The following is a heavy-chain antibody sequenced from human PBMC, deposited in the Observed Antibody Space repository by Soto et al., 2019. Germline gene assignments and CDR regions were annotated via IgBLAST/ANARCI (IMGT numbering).Heavy chain of an antibody. CDR3: ARTRTGTRGSGWGY. Sequence: QVQLVQSGAEAKKPGASVKVSCKASGYTFTSYAMHWVRQAPGQRLEWMGWINAGNGNTKYSQKFQGRVTITRDTSASTAYMELSSLRSADTAVYYCARTRTGTRGSGWGYWGQGTLVTVSS. CDR1: GYTFTSYA. J-gene: IGHJ4*02. V-gene: IGHV1-3*01. D-gene: IGHD6-19*01. CDR2: INAGNGNT.